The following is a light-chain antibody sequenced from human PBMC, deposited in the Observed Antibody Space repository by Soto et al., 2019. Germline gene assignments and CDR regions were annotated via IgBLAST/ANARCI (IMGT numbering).Light chain of an antibody. CDR1: QSISNW. CDR2: HAS. V-gene: IGKV1-5*01. CDR3: QQYNSYS. Sequence: DVQMTQSPSSFSASVLDIVTITCRASQSISNWLAWYQQKPGAAPKVLTYHASNLQSGVPSRFSGSGSGTEFTLTISSLQPDDFATYYCQQYNSYSFGQGTKVDIK. J-gene: IGKJ1*01.